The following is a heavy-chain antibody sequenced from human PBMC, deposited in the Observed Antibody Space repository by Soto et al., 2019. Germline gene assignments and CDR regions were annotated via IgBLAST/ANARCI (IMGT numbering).Heavy chain of an antibody. CDR2: INPNSGGT. CDR3: ARETDSGYDYYGRDV. J-gene: IGHJ6*02. Sequence: ASVKVSCKASGYTFTGYYMHWVRQAPGQGLEWMGWINPNSGGTNYAQKFQGRVTMTRDTSISTAYMELSRLRSDDTAVYYCARETDSGYDYYGRDVWGQGTTVTVSS. D-gene: IGHD1-26*01. CDR1: GYTFTGYY. V-gene: IGHV1-2*02.